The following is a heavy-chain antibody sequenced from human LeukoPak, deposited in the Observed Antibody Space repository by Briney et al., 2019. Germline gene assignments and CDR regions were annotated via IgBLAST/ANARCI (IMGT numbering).Heavy chain of an antibody. CDR2: ISSSSSYI. V-gene: IGHV3-21*01. Sequence: GGSLRLSCAASGFTFSSYSMNWVRQAPGKGLEWVSSISSSSSYIYYADSVKGRFTISRDNAKNSLYLQMNSLRAEDTAVYYCARISTTVGYYYGMDVWGQGTTVTVSS. J-gene: IGHJ6*02. CDR1: GFTFSSYS. D-gene: IGHD4-11*01. CDR3: ARISTTVGYYYGMDV.